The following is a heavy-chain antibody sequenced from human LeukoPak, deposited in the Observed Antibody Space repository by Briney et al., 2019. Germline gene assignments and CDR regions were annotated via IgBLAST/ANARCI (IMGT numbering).Heavy chain of an antibody. D-gene: IGHD3-10*01. CDR2: ISYDGSNK. Sequence: GGSLRLSGAASGFTFSSYAMHWVRQAPGKGLEWVAVISYDGSNKYYADSVKGRFTISRDNSKNTLYLQMNSLRAEDTAVYYCARDSGPYGSGSQAYYYYGMDVWGKGTTVTVSS. CDR3: ARDSGPYGSGSQAYYYYGMDV. CDR1: GFTFSSYA. J-gene: IGHJ6*04. V-gene: IGHV3-30*04.